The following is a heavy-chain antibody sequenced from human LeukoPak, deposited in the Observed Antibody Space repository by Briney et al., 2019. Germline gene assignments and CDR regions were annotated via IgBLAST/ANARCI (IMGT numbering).Heavy chain of an antibody. CDR3: ARQPSHIVLRFLEWSPGWFDP. J-gene: IGHJ5*02. CDR2: FSYSGRT. D-gene: IGHD3-3*01. Sequence: PSETLSLTCTVSGGSISSGSYYWGWIRQPPGRGLEWIGSFSYSGRTYYNPFLKSRVTMSVDTSKNQFSLKLSSVTAADTAVYYCARQPSHIVLRFLEWSPGWFDPWGQGTLVTVSS. V-gene: IGHV4-39*01. CDR1: GGSISSGSYY.